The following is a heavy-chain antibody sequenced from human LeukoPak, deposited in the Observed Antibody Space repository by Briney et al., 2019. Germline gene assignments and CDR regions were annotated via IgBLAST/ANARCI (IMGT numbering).Heavy chain of an antibody. J-gene: IGHJ4*02. D-gene: IGHD6-19*01. CDR2: ISAYNGNT. CDR3: ARDRSSNDY. Sequence: ASVKVSFKASGYTFTSYGISWVRQAPGQGLEWMGWISAYNGNTNYAQNLQGRVTMSTDTSTSTAYMELTSLTSDDTAIYYCARDRSSNDYWGQGTLVTVSS. V-gene: IGHV1-18*01. CDR1: GYTFTSYG.